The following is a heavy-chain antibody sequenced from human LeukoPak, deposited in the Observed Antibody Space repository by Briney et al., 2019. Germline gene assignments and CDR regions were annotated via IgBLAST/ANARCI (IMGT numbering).Heavy chain of an antibody. CDR2: IIPIFGTA. CDR3: VRGPHTSGWPQHYY. V-gene: IGHV1-69*13. Sequence: SVKVSCKASGGTFSSYAISWVRQAPGQGLEWMGGIIPIFGTANYAQKFQGRVTITADESTSTAYIELSSLRSEETAVYFCVRGPHTSGWPQHYYWGQGTLVTVSS. CDR1: GGTFSSYA. J-gene: IGHJ4*02. D-gene: IGHD6-19*01.